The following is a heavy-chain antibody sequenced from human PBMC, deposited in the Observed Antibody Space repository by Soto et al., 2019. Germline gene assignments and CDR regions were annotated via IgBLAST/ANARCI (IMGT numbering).Heavy chain of an antibody. CDR2: MNPNSGNT. CDR3: ARGLVGNYYYYMDV. CDR1: GYSFTSYG. J-gene: IGHJ6*03. V-gene: IGHV1-8*02. D-gene: IGHD3-10*01. Sequence: ASVKVSCKASGYSFTSYGISWVPQAPGQGLEWMGWMNPNSGNTGYAQKFQGRVTMTRNTSISTAYMELSSLRSEDTAVYYCARGLVGNYYYYMDVWGKGTTVTVSS.